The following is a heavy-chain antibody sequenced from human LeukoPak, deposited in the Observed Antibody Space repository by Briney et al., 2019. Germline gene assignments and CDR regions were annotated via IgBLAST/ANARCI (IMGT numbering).Heavy chain of an antibody. D-gene: IGHD6-13*01. J-gene: IGHJ6*03. CDR2: ISAYNGNT. Sequence: ASVKVSCKASGYTFTSYGISWVRQAPGQGLEWMGWISAYNGNTNYAQKLQGRVTMTTDTSTSTAYMELSSLRSEDTAVYYCARVLLAAGTRYYYYYYYMDVWGKGTTVTISS. CDR1: GYTFTSYG. V-gene: IGHV1-18*01. CDR3: ARVLLAAGTRYYYYYYYMDV.